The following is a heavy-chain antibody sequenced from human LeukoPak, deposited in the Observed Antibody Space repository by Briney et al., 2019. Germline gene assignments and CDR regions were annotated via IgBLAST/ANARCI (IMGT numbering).Heavy chain of an antibody. CDR2: ISWNSGSI. V-gene: IGHV3-9*03. CDR1: GFTFDDYA. D-gene: IGHD6-6*01. J-gene: IGHJ4*02. CDR3: ARSREYSSSARYFDY. Sequence: GGSLRLSCAASGFTFDDYAMRWVRQAPGKGLEWVSGISWNSGSIGYADSVKGRFTISRDNARNSLYLQMNSLRAEDMALYYCARSREYSSSARYFDYWGQGTLVTVSS.